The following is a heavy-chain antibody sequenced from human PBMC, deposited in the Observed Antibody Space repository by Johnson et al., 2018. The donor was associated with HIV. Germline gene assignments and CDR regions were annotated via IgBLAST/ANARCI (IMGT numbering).Heavy chain of an antibody. CDR1: RFSFSSYW. D-gene: IGHD6-13*01. Sequence: VQLVESGGGVVQPGGSLRLSCAASRFSFSSYWMHWVRQAPGKGLVWVSRINSDGSSTNYADSVKGRVTISRDNAKNYLYLQMNSLRAEDTAVCDCASPATHPLVPVDAFDIWGQGTMVTVSS. CDR3: ASPATHPLVPVDAFDI. V-gene: IGHV3-74*02. J-gene: IGHJ3*02. CDR2: INSDGSST.